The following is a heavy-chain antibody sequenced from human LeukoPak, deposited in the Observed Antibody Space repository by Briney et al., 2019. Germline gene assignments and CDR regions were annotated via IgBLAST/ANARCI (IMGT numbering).Heavy chain of an antibody. CDR2: ISSSGTTI. CDR3: ARESGCSGGSCYTSSFDH. Sequence: PGGSLRLSCAASGFTFSSYEMNWVRHAPGKGLEWVSYISSSGTTIYYADSVKGRFTISRDNAKNSLFLQMNLLRAEDTAVYYCARESGCSGGSCYTSSFDHWGQGTLVTVSS. V-gene: IGHV3-48*03. J-gene: IGHJ4*02. D-gene: IGHD2-15*01. CDR1: GFTFSSYE.